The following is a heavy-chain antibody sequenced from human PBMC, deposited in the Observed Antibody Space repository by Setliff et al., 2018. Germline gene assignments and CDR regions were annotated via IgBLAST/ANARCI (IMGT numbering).Heavy chain of an antibody. Sequence: GPTLVNPTQTPTLTCTFSGFSLSTSGVGVGWIRQPPGKALEWLALIYWDDDKRYSPSLKSRLTITKDTSKNQVVLTMTNMDPVDTATYYCARCITIFGVVIPNAFDYWGQGTLVTVSS. V-gene: IGHV2-5*02. CDR3: ARCITIFGVVIPNAFDY. D-gene: IGHD3-3*01. J-gene: IGHJ4*02. CDR2: IYWDDDK. CDR1: GFSLSTSGVG.